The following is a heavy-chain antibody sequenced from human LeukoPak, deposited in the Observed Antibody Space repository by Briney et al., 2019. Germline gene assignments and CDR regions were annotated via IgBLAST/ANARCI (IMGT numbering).Heavy chain of an antibody. D-gene: IGHD4-17*01. V-gene: IGHV3-48*04. J-gene: IGHJ4*02. CDR2: ISSSGSTK. CDR1: GFTFSSYS. CDR3: ARAGSYYGDYPLFGY. Sequence: PGGSLRLSCAASGFTFSSYSMNWVRQAPGKGLEWLSYISSSGSTKYYADSVKGRFTISRDNAKNSLYLQMNSLRAEDTAVYYCARAGSYYGDYPLFGYWGQGTVVTVSS.